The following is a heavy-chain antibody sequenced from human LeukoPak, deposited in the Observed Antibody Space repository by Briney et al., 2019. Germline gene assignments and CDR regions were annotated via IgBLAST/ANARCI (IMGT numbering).Heavy chain of an antibody. Sequence: SETLSLTCTVSGGSISSSSYYWGWIRQPPGKGLEWIGYIYYSGSTYYNPSLKSRVTISVDTSKNQFSLKLSSVTAADTAVYYCARDSGVTTDYWGQGTLVTVSS. J-gene: IGHJ4*02. D-gene: IGHD4-17*01. V-gene: IGHV4-30-4*08. CDR2: IYYSGST. CDR3: ARDSGVTTDY. CDR1: GGSISSSSYY.